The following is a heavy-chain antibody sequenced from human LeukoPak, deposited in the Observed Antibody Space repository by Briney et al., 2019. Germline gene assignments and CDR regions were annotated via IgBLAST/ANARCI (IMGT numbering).Heavy chain of an antibody. CDR3: TRDRDLGVGNWFDP. V-gene: IGHV3-21*01. CDR1: GFLFSDYS. J-gene: IGHJ5*02. Sequence: GGSLRLSCAASGFLFSDYSLNWVRQAPGKGLEWVASISSGRNYIYYADSVEGRFTISRDNAKNALYLQMSSLRAEDTAVYFCTRDRDLGVGNWFDPWGQGTLVTVSS. CDR2: ISSGRNYI. D-gene: IGHD3-3*01.